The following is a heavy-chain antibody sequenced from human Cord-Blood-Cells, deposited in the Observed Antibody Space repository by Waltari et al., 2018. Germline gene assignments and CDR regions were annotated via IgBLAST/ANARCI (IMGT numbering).Heavy chain of an antibody. CDR1: GFTFSSYW. Sequence: EVQLVESGGGLVQPGGSLRLSCAASGFTFSSYWMSWVRQAPGKGLEWVANIKQDGSEKYYVDSVKGRFTISRDNAKNSLYLQMNSLRAEDTAVYYCARDKGGSYYYFDYWGQGTLVTVSS. CDR2: IKQDGSEK. D-gene: IGHD1-26*01. CDR3: ARDKGGSYYYFDY. V-gene: IGHV3-7*01. J-gene: IGHJ4*02.